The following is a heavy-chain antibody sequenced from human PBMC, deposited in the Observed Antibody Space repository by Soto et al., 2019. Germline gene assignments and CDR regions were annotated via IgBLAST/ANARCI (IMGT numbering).Heavy chain of an antibody. CDR1: GFTVSSNY. J-gene: IGHJ6*02. Sequence: PGGSLRLSCAASGFTVSSNYMSWVRQAPGKGLEWVSVIYSGGSTYYADSVKGRFTISRDNSKNTLYLQMNSLRAEDTAVYYCAKSDSVAGTSGGMDVWGQGTTVTVSS. D-gene: IGHD6-19*01. V-gene: IGHV3-53*01. CDR2: IYSGGST. CDR3: AKSDSVAGTSGGMDV.